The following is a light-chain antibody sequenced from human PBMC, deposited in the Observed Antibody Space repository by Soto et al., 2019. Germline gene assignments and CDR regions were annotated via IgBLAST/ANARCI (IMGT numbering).Light chain of an antibody. J-gene: IGKJ3*01. CDR2: DAS. V-gene: IGKV1-5*01. CDR1: QSISRY. Sequence: DIQMTQSPSTLSASVGDRVTITCRASQSISRYLAWYQKKPGEAPKLLIYDASSLQSGVSSRFSASGSGTEFSLSISSLQPDDLETYYCQHYNSLSSFGPGTKVEIK. CDR3: QHYNSLSS.